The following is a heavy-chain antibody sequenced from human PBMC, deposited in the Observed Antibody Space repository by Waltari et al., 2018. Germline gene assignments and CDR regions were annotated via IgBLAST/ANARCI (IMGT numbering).Heavy chain of an antibody. V-gene: IGHV4-38-2*01. CDR1: GYSISSGYY. CDR2: IYHSGST. J-gene: IGHJ5*02. CDR3: ARHQRYFNWCDP. D-gene: IGHD3-9*01. Sequence: QVQLQESGPGLVKPSETLSLTCAVSGYSISSGYYWGWIRQPPGKGLEWIGSIYHSGSTYYNPAPKSRVTISVDTSKNQFSLKLISETAADTAVYDCARHQRYFNWCDPWGQGTLVTVSS.